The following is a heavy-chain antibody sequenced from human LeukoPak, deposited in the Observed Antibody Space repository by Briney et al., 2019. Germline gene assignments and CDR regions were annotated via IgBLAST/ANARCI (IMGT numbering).Heavy chain of an antibody. CDR2: IYTSGST. CDR1: GGSISSYY. Sequence: PSETLSLTCTVSGGSISSYYWSWIRQPAGKGLEWIGRIYTSGSTNYNPSLKSRVTMSVDTSKNQFSLKLSSVTAADTAVYYCARSPRRRAAAATGAFDIWGQGTMVTVSS. V-gene: IGHV4-4*07. D-gene: IGHD6-13*01. CDR3: ARSPRRRAAAATGAFDI. J-gene: IGHJ3*02.